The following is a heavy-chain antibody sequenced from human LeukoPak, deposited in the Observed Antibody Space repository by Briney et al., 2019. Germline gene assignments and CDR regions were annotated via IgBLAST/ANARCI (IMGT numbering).Heavy chain of an antibody. CDR1: GGTFSSYA. V-gene: IGHV1-69*01. J-gene: IGHJ6*03. D-gene: IGHD3-22*01. CDR2: IIPIFGTA. Sequence: SVKVSCKASGGTFSSYAISWVRQAPGQGLEWMGGIIPIFGTANYAQKFQGGVTITADESTSTAYMELSSLRSEDTAVYYCARVPSITMIVVVTPGHYYMDVWGKGTTVTVSS. CDR3: ARVPSITMIVVVTPGHYYMDV.